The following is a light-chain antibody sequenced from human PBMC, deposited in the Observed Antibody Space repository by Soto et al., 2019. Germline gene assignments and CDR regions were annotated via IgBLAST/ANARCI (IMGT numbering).Light chain of an antibody. CDR2: GAS. CDR3: QQYNNWPPSIT. V-gene: IGKV3-15*01. Sequence: ELEMTQSPTTLSVSPGERATLSCRASQSVSSNLAWYQQKPGQAPRLLIYGASTRATGIPARFSGSGSGTEFTLTISSLQSEDFAVYYCQQYNNWPPSITFGQGTRLEIK. CDR1: QSVSSN. J-gene: IGKJ5*01.